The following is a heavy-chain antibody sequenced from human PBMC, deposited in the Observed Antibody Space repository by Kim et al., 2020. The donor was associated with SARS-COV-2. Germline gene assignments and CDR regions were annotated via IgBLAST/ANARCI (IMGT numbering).Heavy chain of an antibody. CDR3: ARDEQFMEWWYPWYFYYDREV. CDR1: GFTFSSYS. D-gene: IGHD2-15*01. V-gene: IGHV3-21*01. CDR2: ISSSSSYI. Sequence: GGSLRLSCAASGFTFSSYSMNWVRQAPVKGLEWVSSISSSSSYIYYADSVKGRFTISRDNAKNSLYLQMNSLRAEDTAVYYCARDEQFMEWWYPWYFYYDREVWGKGTTVTV. J-gene: IGHJ6*03.